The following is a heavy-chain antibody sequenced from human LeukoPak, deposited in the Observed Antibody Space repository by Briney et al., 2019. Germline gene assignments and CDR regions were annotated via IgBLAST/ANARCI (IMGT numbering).Heavy chain of an antibody. CDR1: GYTFSAYY. V-gene: IGHV1-2*02. CDR2: INPNSGGT. D-gene: IGHD6-6*01. CDR3: VREGSSSSSDYYYYYTDV. J-gene: IGHJ6*03. Sequence: VASVKVSCTASGYTFSAYYMQWVRQAPGQGLEWMGWINPNSGGTNYAQKFQGRVTMTRDTSINTAYMELSRLRSDDTAVYYCVREGSSSSSDYYYYYTDVWGKGTTVTVSS.